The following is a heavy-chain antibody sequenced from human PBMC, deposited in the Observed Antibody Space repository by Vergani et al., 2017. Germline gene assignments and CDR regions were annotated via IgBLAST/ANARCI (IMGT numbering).Heavy chain of an antibody. CDR3: AKAGTKWVELYFDY. J-gene: IGHJ4*02. Sequence: EVQLLESGGGLVQPGGSLRLSCAASGFTFSSYAMSWVRQAPGKGLEWVSAIIVSGSSTYYADSVKGRFTISRDNSKNTLYLQMNSLRAEDTAVYYCAKAGTKWVELYFDYWGQGTLVTVSS. V-gene: IGHV3-23*01. CDR2: IIVSGSST. CDR1: GFTFSSYA. D-gene: IGHD1-14*01.